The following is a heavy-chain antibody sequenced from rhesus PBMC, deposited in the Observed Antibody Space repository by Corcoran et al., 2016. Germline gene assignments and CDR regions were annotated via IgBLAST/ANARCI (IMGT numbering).Heavy chain of an antibody. CDR2: IYGSSVST. Sequence: QVQLQASGPGVVQPSETLSLTCAFSGGSISSGYDWSWIRQPPGTGLEWIGYIYGSSVSTNYNPSLKNRVTISKDASKNQFSLKLSSVTAADTAVYYCARGGSSGDDFDDWGQGVLVTVSS. D-gene: IGHD6-31*01. CDR3: ARGGSSGDDFDD. V-gene: IGHV4-76*01. J-gene: IGHJ4*01. CDR1: GGSISSGYD.